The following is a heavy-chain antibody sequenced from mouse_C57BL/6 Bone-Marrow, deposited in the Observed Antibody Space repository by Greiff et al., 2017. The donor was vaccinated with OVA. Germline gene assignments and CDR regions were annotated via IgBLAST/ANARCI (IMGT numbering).Heavy chain of an antibody. CDR1: GFTFSDYG. V-gene: IGHV5-17*01. D-gene: IGHD1-1*01. Sequence: EVKVVESGGGLVKPGGSLKLSCAASGFTFSDYGMHWVRQAPEKGLEWVAYISSGSSTIYYADTVKGRFTISRDNAKNTLFLQMTSLRSEDTAMYYCARSTTVVATKDYWGQGTTLTVSS. CDR3: ARSTTVVATKDY. CDR2: ISSGSSTI. J-gene: IGHJ2*01.